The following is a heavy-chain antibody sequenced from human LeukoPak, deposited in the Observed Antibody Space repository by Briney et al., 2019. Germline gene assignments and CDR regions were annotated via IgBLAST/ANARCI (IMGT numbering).Heavy chain of an antibody. CDR1: GFAFSNYG. CDR3: AKEISSSSSWYGDDAFDI. CDR2: VTSTGGNT. Sequence: GGSLRLSCAASGFAFSNYGMSWVRQAPGKGLEWVSSVTSTGGNTYYADSVKGRFTISRDNSKNTVYLQMNSLRAEDTAVYYCAKEISSSSSWYGDDAFDIWGQGTMVIVSS. J-gene: IGHJ3*02. V-gene: IGHV3-23*01. D-gene: IGHD6-13*01.